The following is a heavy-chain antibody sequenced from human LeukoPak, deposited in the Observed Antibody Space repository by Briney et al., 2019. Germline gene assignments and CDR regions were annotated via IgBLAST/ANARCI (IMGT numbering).Heavy chain of an antibody. CDR1: GYTFTGYY. V-gene: IGHV1-2*02. CDR3: ARDPSIMGATAPTDY. Sequence: ASVKVSCKASGYTFTGYYMHWVPQAPGQGLEWMGWINPNSGGTNYAQKFQGRVTMTRDTSISTAYMELSRLRSDDTAVYYCARDPSIMGATAPTDYWGQGTLVTVSS. J-gene: IGHJ4*02. CDR2: INPNSGGT. D-gene: IGHD1-26*01.